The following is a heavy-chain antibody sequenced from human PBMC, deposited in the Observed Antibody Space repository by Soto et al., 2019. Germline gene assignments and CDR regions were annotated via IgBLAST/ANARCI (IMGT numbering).Heavy chain of an antibody. CDR2: ISQDGAIA. J-gene: IGHJ4*02. V-gene: IGHV3-74*01. Sequence: VQLVESGGGLVQPGGYLRLSCAASGFAFGSYWMHWVRQAPGKGLVWVSRISQDGAIATQADSVKGRFTISRDNAKNTLFLQMNSLIADDTAVYYCLRDQRHWNEFADQWGKGTLVTVSS. CDR1: GFAFGSYW. CDR3: LRDQRHWNEFADQ. D-gene: IGHD1-1*01.